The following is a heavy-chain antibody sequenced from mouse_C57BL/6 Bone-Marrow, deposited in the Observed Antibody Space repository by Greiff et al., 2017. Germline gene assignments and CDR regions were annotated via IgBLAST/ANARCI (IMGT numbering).Heavy chain of an antibody. J-gene: IGHJ2*01. CDR1: GYTFTSYW. D-gene: IGHD1-1*02. V-gene: IGHV1-64*01. Sequence: VQLQQPGAELVKPGASVQLSCQASGYTFTSYWMHWVKQRPGQGLEWIGMIHPNSGSTNYNENFKSKATLTVDKSSSTAYMQLSSLTSEDSAVYYCAGGYSFDYWGQGTTLTVSS. CDR2: IHPNSGST. CDR3: AGGYSFDY.